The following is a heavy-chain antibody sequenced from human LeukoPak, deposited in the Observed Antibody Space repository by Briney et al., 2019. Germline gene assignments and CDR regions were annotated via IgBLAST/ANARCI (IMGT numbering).Heavy chain of an antibody. CDR1: GGSISSSNW. CDR2: IYHSGST. Sequence: SETLSLTCAVSGGSISSSNWWSWVRQPPGKGLEWIGEIYHSGSTKYNPSLRSRVTISVDTSKNQFSLKLSSVTAADTAVYYCARERRGPSYFDYWGQGTLVTVSS. J-gene: IGHJ4*02. CDR3: ARERRGPSYFDY. V-gene: IGHV4-4*02.